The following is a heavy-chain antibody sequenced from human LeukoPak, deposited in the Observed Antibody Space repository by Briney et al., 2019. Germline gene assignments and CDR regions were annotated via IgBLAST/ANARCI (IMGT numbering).Heavy chain of an antibody. CDR1: GFTFSSYS. J-gene: IGHJ4*02. CDR2: ISGSGHTT. Sequence: GGSLRLSCAASGFTFSSYSLAWVRQAPGKGLQWVSVISGSGHTTYYADSVKGRFSIFRDNSMNTLYLQMNNLRAEDTAVYYCASRTGVYWGQGTLVSVSS. V-gene: IGHV3-23*01. CDR3: ASRTGVY. D-gene: IGHD1-14*01.